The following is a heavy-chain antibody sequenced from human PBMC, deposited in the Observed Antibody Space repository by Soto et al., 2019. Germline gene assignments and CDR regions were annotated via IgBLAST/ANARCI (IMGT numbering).Heavy chain of an antibody. J-gene: IGHJ4*02. CDR2: IIPVFGTP. V-gene: IGHV1-69*06. CDR3: ARGGALSTSWYWGDGLDS. D-gene: IGHD2-2*01. CDR1: GDSFSSHA. Sequence: QVQLEQSGSEVKKSGSSVKVSCKASGDSFSSHAITWVRQAPGHGLEWMGGIIPVFGTPSYAQRFQGRLTITADKSTNTSYMELRSLRSEDTAVYFCARGGALSTSWYWGDGLDSWGQGTQFTVSS.